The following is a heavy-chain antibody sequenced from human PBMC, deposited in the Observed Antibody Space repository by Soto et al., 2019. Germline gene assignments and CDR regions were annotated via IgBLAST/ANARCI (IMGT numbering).Heavy chain of an antibody. D-gene: IGHD3-3*01. CDR3: AEGGGVGVAGSAAFDM. Sequence: QLHLVQSGAVVKKPGASVTVSCSASGYPVTAYYMHWVRQAPGRGLEWMGGINPATGAAKYTQTFQGRVTTTRDTATSTVFVELSGLASDDTAVFYCAEGGGVGVAGSAAFDMWGQGTLVTVSS. J-gene: IGHJ3*02. CDR1: GYPVTAYY. V-gene: IGHV1-2*02. CDR2: INPATGAA.